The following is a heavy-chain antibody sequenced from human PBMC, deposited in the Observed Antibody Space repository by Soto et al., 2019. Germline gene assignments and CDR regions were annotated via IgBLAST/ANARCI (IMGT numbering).Heavy chain of an antibody. CDR1: GFTFSSYW. V-gene: IGHV3-7*01. CDR2: IKQDGSEK. D-gene: IGHD1-26*01. Sequence: GGSLRLSCAASGFTFSSYWMSWVHQAPGKGLEWVANIKQDGSEKYYVDSVKGRFTISRDNAKNSLYLQMNSLRAEDTAVYYCARDRYSGSYYWFDPWGQGTLVTVSS. CDR3: ARDRYSGSYYWFDP. J-gene: IGHJ5*02.